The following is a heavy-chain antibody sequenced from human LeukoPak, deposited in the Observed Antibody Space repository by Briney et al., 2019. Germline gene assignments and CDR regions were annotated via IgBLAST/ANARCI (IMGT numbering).Heavy chain of an antibody. D-gene: IGHD2-2*01. CDR1: GGSFSGYY. CDR3: ARVEIVVVPAASRKFWFDP. CDR2: INHSGST. J-gene: IGHJ5*02. Sequence: SEALSLTCAVYGGSFSGYYWSWIRQPPGKGLEWIGEINHSGSTNYNPSLKSRVTISVDTSKSQFSLKLSSVTAADTAVYYCARVEIVVVPAASRKFWFDPWGQGTLVTVSS. V-gene: IGHV4-34*01.